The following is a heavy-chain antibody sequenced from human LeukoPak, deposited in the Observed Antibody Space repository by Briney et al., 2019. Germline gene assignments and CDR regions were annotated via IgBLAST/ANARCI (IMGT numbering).Heavy chain of an antibody. CDR3: ARTEYYFDH. CDR1: SGSISSYY. D-gene: IGHD1-14*01. CDR2: IYYSGSS. V-gene: IGHV4-59*01. J-gene: IGHJ4*02. Sequence: SETLSLTCTVSSGSISSYYWSWIRQAPGKGLEWIGYIYYSGSSNYNPSFKSRVTMSVDTSKKQFSLRVTSATAADTAVYYCARTEYYFDHWGQGSLVTVSS.